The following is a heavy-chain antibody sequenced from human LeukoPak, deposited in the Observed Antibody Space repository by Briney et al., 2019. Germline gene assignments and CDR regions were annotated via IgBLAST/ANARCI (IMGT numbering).Heavy chain of an antibody. V-gene: IGHV1-8*01. J-gene: IGHJ4*02. Sequence: ASVTVSCKASGYTFTSYDINWVRQAPGQGLEWMGWMNPNSGNTGYAQKFQGRVTMTRNTSISTAYMELSSLRSEDTAVYYCARFYYDILTGYIYLDYWGQGTLVTVSS. CDR1: GYTFTSYD. D-gene: IGHD3-9*01. CDR2: MNPNSGNT. CDR3: ARFYYDILTGYIYLDY.